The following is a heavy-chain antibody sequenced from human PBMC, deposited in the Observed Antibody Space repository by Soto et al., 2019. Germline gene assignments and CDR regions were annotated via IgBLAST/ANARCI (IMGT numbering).Heavy chain of an antibody. V-gene: IGHV3-33*01. Sequence: KGLEWVAVIWYDGSNKYYADSVKGPFTISRDNSKNKLYLQMNSLRAEDTGVYYCAIFFFQAEDGIRDTVPVSAFLLNRSSDL. CDR3: AIFFFQAEDGIRDTVPVSAFLLNRSSDL. D-gene: IGHD2-15*01. CDR2: IWYDGSNK. J-gene: IGHJ2*01.